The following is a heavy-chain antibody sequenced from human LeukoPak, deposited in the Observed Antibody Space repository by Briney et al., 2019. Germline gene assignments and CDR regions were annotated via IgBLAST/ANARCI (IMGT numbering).Heavy chain of an antibody. CDR1: GYTVTNYI. D-gene: IGHD3-16*01. CDR3: ARVVTRLREGDYYYDLDV. V-gene: IGHV1-3*01. J-gene: IGHJ6*02. Sequence: ASVKVSCKASGYTVTNYIIHWVRQAPGQGLEWMGWINAVNGNTEYSQKFQGRVTNTRDTSASTAYMDLSSLRSGDTAVYYCARVVTRLREGDYYYDLDVWGQGTTVTVSS. CDR2: INAVNGNT.